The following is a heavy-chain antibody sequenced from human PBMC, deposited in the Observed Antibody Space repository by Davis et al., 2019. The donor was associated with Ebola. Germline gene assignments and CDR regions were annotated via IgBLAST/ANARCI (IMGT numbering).Heavy chain of an antibody. CDR3: ARGWGYCSSTSCYSLYYGMDV. CDR2: INHSGST. V-gene: IGHV4-34*01. CDR1: GGSFSGYY. J-gene: IGHJ6*02. Sequence: SQTLSLTCAVYGGSFSGYYWSWIRQPPGKGLEWIGEINHSGSTNYNPSLKSRVTIPVDTSKNQFSLKLSSVTAADTAVYYCARGWGYCSSTSCYSLYYGMDVWGQGTTVTVSS. D-gene: IGHD2-2*01.